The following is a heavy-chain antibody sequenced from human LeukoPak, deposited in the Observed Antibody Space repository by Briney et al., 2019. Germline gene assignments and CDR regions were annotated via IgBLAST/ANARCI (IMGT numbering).Heavy chain of an antibody. Sequence: ASVKVSCKASGYTFTGYYMHWVRQAPGQGLEWMGWINPNSGGTNYAQKFQGRVTMTRDTSISTAYMELSRLRSDDTAVYYCARVSGYSYQPFDYWGQGTLVTVSS. V-gene: IGHV1-2*02. CDR2: INPNSGGT. J-gene: IGHJ4*02. CDR1: GYTFTGYY. CDR3: ARVSGYSYQPFDY. D-gene: IGHD5-18*01.